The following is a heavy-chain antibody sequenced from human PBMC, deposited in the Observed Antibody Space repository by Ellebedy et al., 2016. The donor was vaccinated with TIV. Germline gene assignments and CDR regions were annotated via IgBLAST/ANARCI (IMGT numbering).Heavy chain of an antibody. J-gene: IGHJ4*02. CDR1: GFTFSSYW. CDR2: LSQDGSAK. V-gene: IGHV3-7*03. D-gene: IGHD6-13*01. CDR3: ARLGVIAAAGASDY. Sequence: GESLKISCAASGFTFSSYWMSWVRQAPGKGLEWVASLSQDGSAKNYVDSVKGRFTISRDNAKKSLYLEMNSLRDEDTAVYYCARLGVIAAAGASDYWGQGTLVIVSS.